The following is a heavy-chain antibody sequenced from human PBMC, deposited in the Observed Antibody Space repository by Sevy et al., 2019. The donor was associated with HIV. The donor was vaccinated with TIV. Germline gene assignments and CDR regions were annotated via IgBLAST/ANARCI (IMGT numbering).Heavy chain of an antibody. CDR1: GFTFSNAW. V-gene: IGHV3-15*01. D-gene: IGHD1-26*01. CDR2: IKSKTDGGTT. CDR3: TTGAWELPTSFDY. Sequence: GGSLRLSCAASGFTFSNAWMSWVRQAPGKGLEWVGRIKSKTDGGTTDYAAPVKGRFTISRDDSKNTLYLQMNSLKTEDTAVYYCTTGAWELPTSFDYWGQGTLVTVSS. J-gene: IGHJ4*02.